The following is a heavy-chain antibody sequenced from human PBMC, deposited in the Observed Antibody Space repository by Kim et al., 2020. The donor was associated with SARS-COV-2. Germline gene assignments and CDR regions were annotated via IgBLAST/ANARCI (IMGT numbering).Heavy chain of an antibody. CDR3: TRHSNRRYCTGTDCYV. CDR1: GFAVSSNY. V-gene: IGHV3-53*01. CDR2: IYSRGNT. Sequence: GGSLRLSCAASGFAVSSNYMSWVRQAPGKGLEWVSVIYSRGNTFYADSVEGRLTISRDNSKNTVYLQMNSLRAEDTAVYYCTRHSNRRYCTGTDCYVWGQGTLVTVSS. D-gene: IGHD2-8*02. J-gene: IGHJ4*02.